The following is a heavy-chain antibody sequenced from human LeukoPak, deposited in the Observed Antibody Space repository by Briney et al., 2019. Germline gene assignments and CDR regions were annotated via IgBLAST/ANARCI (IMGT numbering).Heavy chain of an antibody. D-gene: IGHD3-10*01. Sequence: ASVKVSCKASGYTFTGYYMHWVRQAPGQRLEWMGWINPNSGGTNYAQKFQGRVTMTRDTSISTAYMELSRLRSDDTAVYYCARDGSGSYYFDYWGQGTLVTVSS. CDR1: GYTFTGYY. V-gene: IGHV1-2*02. J-gene: IGHJ4*02. CDR3: ARDGSGSYYFDY. CDR2: INPNSGGT.